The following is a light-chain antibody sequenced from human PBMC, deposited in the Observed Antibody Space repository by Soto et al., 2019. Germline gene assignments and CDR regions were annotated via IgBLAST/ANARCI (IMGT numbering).Light chain of an antibody. CDR2: WAS. CDR1: QSVLSSVNNKNY. V-gene: IGKV4-1*01. Sequence: DFVMSQSPDSLAVSLGEMATINCKSSQSVLSSVNNKNYLSWFQQKPGQPPKLLFSWASAREAGVPDRFSGSGSGTDFTLTISSLQAEDVAVYYCQQHHTAPLTFGGGTKVEIK. CDR3: QQHHTAPLT. J-gene: IGKJ4*01.